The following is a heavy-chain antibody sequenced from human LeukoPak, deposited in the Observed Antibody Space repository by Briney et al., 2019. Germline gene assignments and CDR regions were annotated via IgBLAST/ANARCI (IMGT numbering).Heavy chain of an antibody. Sequence: GGSLRLSCAASGFTFSSYWMHWGRQAPGKGLVWVSHINSDGSSTSYADSVKGRFTISRDNAKNTLYLQMNSLRAEDTAVYYCARFDDYGDHGVDYWGQGTLVTVSS. CDR2: INSDGSST. J-gene: IGHJ4*02. CDR1: GFTFSSYW. V-gene: IGHV3-74*01. CDR3: ARFDDYGDHGVDY. D-gene: IGHD4-17*01.